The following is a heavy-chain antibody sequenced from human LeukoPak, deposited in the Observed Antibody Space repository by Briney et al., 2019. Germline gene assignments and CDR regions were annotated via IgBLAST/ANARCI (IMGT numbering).Heavy chain of an antibody. D-gene: IGHD3-9*01. V-gene: IGHV3-7*01. J-gene: IGHJ4*02. CDR2: IKQDGSEK. Sequence: GGTVSLSCAASGFTFSSYWMSWLRQAPGQGLEGVAIIKQDGSEKYYVDSVKRRFTISRDNAKNSLYLQMNSLRAEDTAVYYCARPLYILTGYNPPYQLGYWGEGTLVTVSS. CDR1: GFTFSSYW. CDR3: ARPLYILTGYNPPYQLGY.